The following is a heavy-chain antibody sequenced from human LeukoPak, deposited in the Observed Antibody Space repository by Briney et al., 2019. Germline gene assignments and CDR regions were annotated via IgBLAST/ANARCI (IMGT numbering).Heavy chain of an antibody. CDR2: IRSKANSYAT. D-gene: IGHD3-10*01. CDR3: SGSYVYNWFDP. Sequence: GGSLRLSCAASGFTFSGSAMHWVRQASGKGLEWVGRIRSKANSYATAYAASVKGRFTISRDDSKSTAYLQMNSLKTEDTAVYYCSGSYVYNWFDPWGQGTLVTVSS. CDR1: GFTFSGSA. J-gene: IGHJ5*02. V-gene: IGHV3-73*01.